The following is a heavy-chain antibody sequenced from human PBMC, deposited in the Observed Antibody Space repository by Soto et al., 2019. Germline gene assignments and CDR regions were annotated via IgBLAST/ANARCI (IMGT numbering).Heavy chain of an antibody. J-gene: IGHJ6*02. CDR3: ARGQWFGELSSIDV. CDR1: GGSISTYY. CDR2: IYYTGST. D-gene: IGHD3-10*01. Sequence: SETLSLTCTVSGGSISTYYWSWIRQPPGKGLEWIGYIYYTGSTKYNPSLKSRVTISVDTSKNQFSLKLSSVSAADTAVYYCARGQWFGELSSIDVWGQGTTVTVSS. V-gene: IGHV4-59*01.